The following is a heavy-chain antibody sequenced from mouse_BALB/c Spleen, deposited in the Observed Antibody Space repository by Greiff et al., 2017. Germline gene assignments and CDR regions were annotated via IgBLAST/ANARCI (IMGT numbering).Heavy chain of an antibody. D-gene: IGHD1-2*01. V-gene: IGHV3-2*02. J-gene: IGHJ2*01. CDR3: ASELTTANYFDY. Sequence: DVQLQESGPGLVKPSQSLSLTCTVTGYSITSDYAWHWIRQFPGNKLEWMGYISYSGSTSYNPSLKSRISITRDTSKNQFFLQLNSVTTEDTATYYCASELTTANYFDYWGQGTTLTVSS. CDR1: GYSITSDYA. CDR2: ISYSGST.